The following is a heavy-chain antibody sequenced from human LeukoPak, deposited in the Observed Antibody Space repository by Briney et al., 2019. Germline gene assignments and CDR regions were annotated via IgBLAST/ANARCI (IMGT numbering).Heavy chain of an antibody. CDR1: GGSISSGANY. CDR3: ASSLLPYSSGWSPFKTDAFDI. CDR2: ISHSESA. V-gene: IGHV4-30-2*02. D-gene: IGHD6-19*01. J-gene: IGHJ3*02. Sequence: SETLSLTCTVSGGSISSGANYWSWIRQPPGRGLEWIGYISHSESAYYSPSLECRITISVDTSKNQFSLKLSSVTAADTAVYYCASSLLPYSSGWSPFKTDAFDIWGQGTMVTVSS.